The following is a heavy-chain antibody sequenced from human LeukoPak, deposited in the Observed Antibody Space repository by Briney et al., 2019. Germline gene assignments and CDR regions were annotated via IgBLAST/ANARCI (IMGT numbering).Heavy chain of an antibody. Sequence: SETLSLTCTVPGGSISSYYWSWIRQPPGKGLEWIGYIYYSGSTNYNPSLKSRVTISVDTSKNQFSLKLSSVTAADTAVYYCARGYCSGGSCYSYYYYNYMDVWGKGTTVTVSS. J-gene: IGHJ6*03. V-gene: IGHV4-59*01. D-gene: IGHD2-15*01. CDR3: ARGYCSGGSCYSYYYYNYMDV. CDR2: IYYSGST. CDR1: GGSISSYY.